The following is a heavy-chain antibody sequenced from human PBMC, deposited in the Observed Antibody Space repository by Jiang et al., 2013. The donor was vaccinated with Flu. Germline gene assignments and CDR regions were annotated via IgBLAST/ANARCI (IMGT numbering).Heavy chain of an antibody. V-gene: IGHV4-59*01. J-gene: IGHJ4*02. D-gene: IGHD6-19*01. CDR3: ARDTVAAXKTFDF. CDR2: IYYLGST. Sequence: GSGLVKPSETLSLTCTVSGGSIGKNYWTWIRQSPEKGLEWIGYIYYLGSTDYNPSLKGRVTISVDTPRNRFSLKLTSVTAADTAVYYCARDTVAAXKTFDFWGQGTLVTVSS. CDR1: GGSIGKNY.